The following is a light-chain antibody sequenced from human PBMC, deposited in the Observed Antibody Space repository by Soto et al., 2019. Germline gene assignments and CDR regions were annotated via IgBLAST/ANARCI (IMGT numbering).Light chain of an antibody. J-gene: IGKJ1*01. V-gene: IGKV3-15*01. CDR1: QSVSSSY. CDR2: DAS. CDR3: QQYNNWPPGT. Sequence: EIVLTQSPGTLSLSPGERATLSCRASQSVSSSYLAWYQQKPGQSPRLLVYDASTRATGIPARFSGSGSGTEFTLTISSLQSEDFAVYYCQQYNNWPPGTFGQGTKVDIK.